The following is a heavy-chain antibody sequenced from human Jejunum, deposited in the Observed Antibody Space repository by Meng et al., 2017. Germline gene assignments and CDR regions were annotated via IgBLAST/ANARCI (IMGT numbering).Heavy chain of an antibody. CDR2: MDYRGST. D-gene: IGHD2-2*01. CDR3: ARGELLWDY. CDR1: GDSISSGGYF. Sequence: QVHLQESGPGLVKPSQTLSLTCTVSGDSISSGGYFWSWIRQPPGKGLEWIGYMDYRGSTFYNPSLKSRVTISVDTSKNQFSLKLSSVTAADTAVYFCARGELLWDYWGQGTLVTVSS. J-gene: IGHJ4*02. V-gene: IGHV4-30-4*01.